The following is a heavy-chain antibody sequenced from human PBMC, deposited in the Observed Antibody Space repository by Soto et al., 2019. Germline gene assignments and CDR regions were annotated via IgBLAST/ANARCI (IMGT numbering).Heavy chain of an antibody. CDR1: GGSISSYY. V-gene: IGHV4-59*01. CDR3: ARVDKMTTIIDY. Sequence: PSETMSLTCTVSGGSISSYYWSWIRQPPGKGLEWIGYIYYSGSTNYNPSLKSRVTISVDTSKNQFSLKLSSVTAADTAVYYCARVDKMTTIIDYWGQGTLVTVSS. D-gene: IGHD4-4*01. CDR2: IYYSGST. J-gene: IGHJ4*02.